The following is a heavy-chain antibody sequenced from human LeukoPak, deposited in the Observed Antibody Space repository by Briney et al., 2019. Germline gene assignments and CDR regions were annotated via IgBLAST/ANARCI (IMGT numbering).Heavy chain of an antibody. CDR3: AKSFSSSWPSDYYYYMDV. CDR2: IRYVGSNK. CDR1: GFTFSSYG. D-gene: IGHD6-13*01. Sequence: GGSLRLSSAASGFTFSSYGMHWVREAPGKGLEWVAFIRYVGSNKYYADSVKGRFTISRDNSKNTLYLQMNSLRVEDAAVYYCAKSFSSSWPSDYYYYMDVWGKGTTVTVSS. J-gene: IGHJ6*03. V-gene: IGHV3-30*02.